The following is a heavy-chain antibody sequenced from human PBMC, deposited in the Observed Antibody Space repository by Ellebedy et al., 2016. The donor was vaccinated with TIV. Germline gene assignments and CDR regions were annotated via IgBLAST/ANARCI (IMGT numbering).Heavy chain of an antibody. CDR3: ARDRGYCTNGVCYKGNYYYYGMDV. CDR1: GFTFSSYS. Sequence: GESLKISCAASGFTFSSYSMNWVRQAPGKGLEWVSYIDSRNSSISYADSVKGRFTISRDNSKNTLYLQMNSLRAEDTAVYYCARDRGYCTNGVCYKGNYYYYGMDVWGQGTTVTVSS. V-gene: IGHV3-48*01. J-gene: IGHJ6*02. CDR2: IDSRNSSI. D-gene: IGHD2-8*01.